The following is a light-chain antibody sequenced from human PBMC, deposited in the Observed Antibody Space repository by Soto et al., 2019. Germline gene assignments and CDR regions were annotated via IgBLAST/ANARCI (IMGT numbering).Light chain of an antibody. V-gene: IGKV1-33*01. Sequence: DIQMTQSPSSLSASVGDRVTITCQASQDISKYLNWYQQRPGKAPTLLIYDATNLETGVPSRFSGRRSGTDFSLTITSLQPEDIATYFCQQYHSLPQTFGGGTKAELK. CDR1: QDISKY. J-gene: IGKJ4*01. CDR2: DAT. CDR3: QQYHSLPQT.